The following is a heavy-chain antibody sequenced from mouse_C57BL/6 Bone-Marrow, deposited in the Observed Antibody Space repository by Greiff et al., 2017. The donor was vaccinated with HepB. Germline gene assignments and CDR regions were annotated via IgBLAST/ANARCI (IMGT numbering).Heavy chain of an antibody. D-gene: IGHD1-1*01. CDR3: ARNPYGSSLYYFDY. Sequence: VQLQQSGAELVRPGTSVKMSCKASGYTFTNYWIGWAKQRPGHGLEWIGDIYPGGGYTNYNEKFKGKATLTADKSSSTAYMQVSSLTSEDSAIYYCARNPYGSSLYYFDYWGQGTTLTVSS. V-gene: IGHV1-63*01. J-gene: IGHJ2*01. CDR2: IYPGGGYT. CDR1: GYTFTNYW.